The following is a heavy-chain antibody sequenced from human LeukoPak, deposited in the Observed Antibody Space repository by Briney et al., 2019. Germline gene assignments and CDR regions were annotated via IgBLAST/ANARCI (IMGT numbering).Heavy chain of an antibody. CDR3: ASSPGGSSYDAFDI. CDR2: INHSGST. V-gene: IGHV4-34*01. CDR1: GGSFSGYY. J-gene: IGHJ3*02. Sequence: SETLSLTCAVYGGSFSGYYWSWIRQPPGKGLEWIGEINHSGSTNYNPSLKSRVTISVDTSKNQFSLKLSSVTAADTAVYYCASSPGGSSYDAFDIGGKGTMVPVSS. D-gene: IGHD1-26*01.